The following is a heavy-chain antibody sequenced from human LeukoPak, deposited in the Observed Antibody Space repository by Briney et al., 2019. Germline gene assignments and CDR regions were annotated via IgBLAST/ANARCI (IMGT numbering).Heavy chain of an antibody. Sequence: SETLSLTCTVSGGSISSYYWSWIRQPPGKGLEWIGYIYYSGSTNYNPSLKSQVTISVDASKNQFSLKLSSVTAADTAVYYCARFLYSSSYAFDIWGQGTMVTVSS. CDR2: IYYSGST. CDR3: ARFLYSSSYAFDI. D-gene: IGHD6-13*01. J-gene: IGHJ3*02. CDR1: GGSISSYY. V-gene: IGHV4-59*01.